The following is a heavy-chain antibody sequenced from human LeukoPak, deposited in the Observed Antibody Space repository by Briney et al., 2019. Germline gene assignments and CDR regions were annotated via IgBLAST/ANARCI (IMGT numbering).Heavy chain of an antibody. CDR1: GFTFSSYA. Sequence: PGRSLRLSCAASGFTFSSYAMHWVRQAPGKGLEWGAVISYDGSNKYYADSVKGRFTISRDNSKNTLYLQMNSLRAEDTAVYYCARDSTLWFGEGYFDYWGQGTLVTVSS. CDR3: ARDSTLWFGEGYFDY. V-gene: IGHV3-30*04. CDR2: ISYDGSNK. J-gene: IGHJ4*02. D-gene: IGHD3-10*01.